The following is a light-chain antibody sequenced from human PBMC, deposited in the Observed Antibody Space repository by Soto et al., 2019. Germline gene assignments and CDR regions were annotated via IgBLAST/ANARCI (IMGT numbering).Light chain of an antibody. J-gene: IGLJ1*01. CDR1: NIGSKS. CDR2: YDS. CDR3: QVWDSSSDHYV. Sequence: SYELTQPSSVSVAPGKTARITCGGNNIGSKSVHWYQQKPGQAPVLVIYYDSDWPSGIPERFSGSNSGNTATLTISRVEAGDEADYYCQVWDSSSDHYVFGTGTKLTVL. V-gene: IGLV3-21*04.